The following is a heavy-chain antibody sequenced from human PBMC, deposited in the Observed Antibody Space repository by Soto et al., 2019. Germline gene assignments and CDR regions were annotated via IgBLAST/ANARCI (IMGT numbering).Heavy chain of an antibody. J-gene: IGHJ1*01. CDR2: IYYSGST. V-gene: IGHV4-59*01. Sequence: SETLSLTCTVSGGSISSSYWSWIRQPPGKGLEWIGYIYYSGSTNYNPSLKSRVTISVDTSKNQFSLKLSSVTAADTAVYYCARDGPRYSSSWDGFQHWGQGTLVTVSS. CDR3: ARDGPRYSSSWDGFQH. D-gene: IGHD6-13*01. CDR1: GGSISSSY.